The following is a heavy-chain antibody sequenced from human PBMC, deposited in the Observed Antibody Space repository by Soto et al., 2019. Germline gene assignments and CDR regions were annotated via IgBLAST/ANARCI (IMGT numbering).Heavy chain of an antibody. CDR3: ARGTDYADLGNAEYFHP. J-gene: IGHJ1*01. D-gene: IGHD4-17*01. V-gene: IGHV3-30*03. CDR2: ISKDGSHS. Sequence: QVQLVESGGGVVQPGRSLRLSCAASGFNFRTYGIHWVRQAPGKGLEWVALISKDGSHSYYAHSVKGRFTTSRDNSQNNAFLKVNSLRADDTAVYFCARGTDYADLGNAEYFHPWGQGTLVTVSS. CDR1: GFNFRTYG.